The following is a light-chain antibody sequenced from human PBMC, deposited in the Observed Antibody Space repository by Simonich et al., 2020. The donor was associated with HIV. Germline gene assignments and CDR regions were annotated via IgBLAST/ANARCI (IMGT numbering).Light chain of an antibody. Sequence: EIVLTQSPATLSLSPGERATLSCRASQSVSSYLAWYQQKPGQAPRLLTNGASTRATGIPARFSGSGSGTEFTLTISSMQSEDFAVYYCQQYGTSQGLTFGGGTKVEI. J-gene: IGKJ4*01. CDR3: QQYGTSQGLT. V-gene: IGKV3-15*01. CDR2: GAS. CDR1: QSVSSY.